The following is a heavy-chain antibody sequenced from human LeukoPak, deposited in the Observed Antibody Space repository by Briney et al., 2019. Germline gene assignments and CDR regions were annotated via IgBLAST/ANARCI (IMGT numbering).Heavy chain of an antibody. Sequence: WASVKVSCKTSGYIFTSYGISWVRQAPGQGLEWMGWINPNSGSTNYAQKFQGRVTMTRDTSFSTAYMELSRLSSDDTAVYYCARIGKQLNWFDPWGQGTLVTVSS. CDR2: INPNSGST. CDR1: GYIFTSYG. D-gene: IGHD6-13*01. CDR3: ARIGKQLNWFDP. J-gene: IGHJ5*02. V-gene: IGHV1-2*02.